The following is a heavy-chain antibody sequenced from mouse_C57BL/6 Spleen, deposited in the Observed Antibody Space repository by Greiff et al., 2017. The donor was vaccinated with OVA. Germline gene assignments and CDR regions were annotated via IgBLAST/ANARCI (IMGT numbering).Heavy chain of an antibody. CDR3: ARSYYYGSSGYFDV. CDR2: IYPGSGST. V-gene: IGHV1-55*01. D-gene: IGHD1-1*01. CDR1: GYTFTSYW. Sequence: QVQLQQPGAELVKPGASVKVSCKASGYTFTSYWITWVKQRPGQGLEWIGDIYPGSGSTNYNEKFKSKATLTVDTSSSTAYMQLSSLTSEDSAVYYCARSYYYGSSGYFDVWGTGTTVTVSS. J-gene: IGHJ1*03.